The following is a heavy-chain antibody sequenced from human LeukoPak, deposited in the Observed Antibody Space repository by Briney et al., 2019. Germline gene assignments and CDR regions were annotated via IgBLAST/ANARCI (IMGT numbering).Heavy chain of an antibody. CDR2: ISWNSGSI. CDR1: GFTFDDYA. V-gene: IGHV3-9*01. Sequence: GRSLRLSCAASGFTFDDYAMHWVRQAPGKGLEWVSGISWNSGSIGYADSVKGRFTISRDNAKNSLYLQMNSLRAEDTAVYYCARESLGFDYWGQGTLVTVSS. J-gene: IGHJ4*02. CDR3: ARESLGFDY.